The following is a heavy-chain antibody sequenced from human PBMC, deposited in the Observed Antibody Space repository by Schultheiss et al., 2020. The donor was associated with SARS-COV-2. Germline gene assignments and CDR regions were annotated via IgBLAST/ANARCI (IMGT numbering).Heavy chain of an antibody. CDR3: ACSCITGTT. J-gene: IGHJ4*02. CDR2: ISAGGGST. Sequence: GGSLRLSCAASGFTFSTYAMSWVRQAPGKGLEWVSGISAGGGSTYYADSVKGRFTISRDNAKNSLYLQMNSLRAEDTAVYYCACSCITGTTWGQGTLVTVSS. CDR1: GFTFSTYA. V-gene: IGHV3-23*01. D-gene: IGHD1-7*01.